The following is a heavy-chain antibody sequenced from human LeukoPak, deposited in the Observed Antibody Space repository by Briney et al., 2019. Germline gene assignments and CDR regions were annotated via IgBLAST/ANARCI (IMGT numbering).Heavy chain of an antibody. CDR1: GFTFSSYG. V-gene: IGHV3-33*01. Sequence: GGSLRLSCAASGFTFSSYGMHWVRQAPGKGLERVAVIWYDGSNKYYADSVKGRFTISRDNSKNTLYLQMNSLRAEDTAVYYCARARYSGYDSPFDYWGQGTLVTVSS. CDR2: IWYDGSNK. J-gene: IGHJ4*02. CDR3: ARARYSGYDSPFDY. D-gene: IGHD5-12*01.